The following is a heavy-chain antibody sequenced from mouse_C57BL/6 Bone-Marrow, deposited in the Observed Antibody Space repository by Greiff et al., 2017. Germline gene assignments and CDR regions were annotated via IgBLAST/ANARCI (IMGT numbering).Heavy chain of an antibody. D-gene: IGHD1-1*01. CDR3: EIHEARYYGSSYYFDY. CDR2: FYPGSGSI. Sequence: VQLQQSGAELVKPGASVKLSCKASGYTFTEYTIHWVKQRSGQGLEWIGWFYPGSGSIKYHEKFKDKATLTADKSSSTLYIELSRLASEDSAVYFCEIHEARYYGSSYYFDYWGQGTTLTVST. CDR1: GYTFTEYT. J-gene: IGHJ2*01. V-gene: IGHV1-62-2*01.